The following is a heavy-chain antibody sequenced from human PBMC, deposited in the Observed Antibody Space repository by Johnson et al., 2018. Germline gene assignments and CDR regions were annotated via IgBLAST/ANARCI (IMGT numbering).Heavy chain of an antibody. J-gene: IGHJ6*02. V-gene: IGHV3-7*01. CDR3: ARDRPGYSSGWYGYYYYGMDV. CDR2: IKQDGSEK. Sequence: VQLVQSGGGLVQPGGSRRLSCAASGFTFSSYWMSWVRQAPGKGLEWVANIKQDGSEKYYVDSVKGRLTISRDNAKNSLYLQMNSLRAEDTAVYYCARDRPGYSSGWYGYYYYGMDVWGQGTTVTVSS. CDR1: GFTFSSYW. D-gene: IGHD6-19*01.